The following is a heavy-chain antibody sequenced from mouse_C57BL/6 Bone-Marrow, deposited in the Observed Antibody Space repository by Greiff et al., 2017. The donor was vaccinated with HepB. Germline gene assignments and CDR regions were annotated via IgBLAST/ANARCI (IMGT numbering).Heavy chain of an antibody. Sequence: QVQLQQSGAELVRPGASVKMSCKASGYTFTSYNMHWVKQTPRQGLEWIGAIYPGNGDTSYNQKFKGNATLTVDKSSSTAYMQLSSLTSEDSAVYFCARLRYYGSNWYFDVWGTGTTVTVSS. CDR1: GYTFTSYN. CDR2: IYPGNGDT. D-gene: IGHD1-1*01. V-gene: IGHV1-12*01. J-gene: IGHJ1*03. CDR3: ARLRYYGSNWYFDV.